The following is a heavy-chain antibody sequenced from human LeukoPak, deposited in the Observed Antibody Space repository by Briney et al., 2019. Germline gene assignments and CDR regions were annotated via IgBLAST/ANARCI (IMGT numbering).Heavy chain of an antibody. CDR3: ARERVMMAGTIDC. CDR1: GYTFTGYY. J-gene: IGHJ4*02. V-gene: IGHV1-2*02. D-gene: IGHD6-19*01. CDR2: INPNSGGT. Sequence: ASVKVPCKASGYTFTGYYMHWVRQAPGQGLEWMGWINPNSGGTNYAQKFQGRVTMSRDTSISTAYMELSRLRSDDTAVYYCARERVMMAGTIDCWGQGTLVTVSS.